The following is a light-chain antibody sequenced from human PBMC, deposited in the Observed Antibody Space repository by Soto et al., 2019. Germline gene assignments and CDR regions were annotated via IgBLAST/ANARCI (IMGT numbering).Light chain of an antibody. CDR3: QVWDGTSDPEGV. V-gene: IGLV3-21*04. CDR1: NIGSKS. J-gene: IGLJ3*02. CDR2: YDR. Sequence: VLTQPPSVSETPGKTATITCGGSNIGSKSVNWYQQKPGQAPVLIMFYDRVRPSGIPARFSGSNSGNTATLTITGVEVGDEGDYFCQVWDGTSDPEGVFGGGTKLTVL.